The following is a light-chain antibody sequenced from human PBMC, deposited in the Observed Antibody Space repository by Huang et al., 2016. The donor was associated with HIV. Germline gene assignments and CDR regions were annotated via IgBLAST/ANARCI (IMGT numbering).Light chain of an antibody. CDR1: QGLANY. CDR3: QQRGNWQLT. Sequence: EIVLTQSLATLSLSPGERATLSCRASQGLANYLAGYQQTPGQAPRRLIYDASNRATGIPARFSGSGSGTDFTLTSSSLEPEDFAVYYCQQRGNWQLTFGGGTKVEIK. V-gene: IGKV3-11*01. J-gene: IGKJ4*01. CDR2: DAS.